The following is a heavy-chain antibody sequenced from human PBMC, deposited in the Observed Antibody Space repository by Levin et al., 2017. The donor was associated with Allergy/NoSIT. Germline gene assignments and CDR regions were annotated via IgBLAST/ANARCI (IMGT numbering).Heavy chain of an antibody. Sequence: SVKVSCKASGGTFSSYTISWVRQAPGQGLEWMGRIIPILGIANYAQKFQGRVTITADKSTSTAYMELSSLRSEDTAVYYCARARGWTTTTLNWYFDLWGRGTLVTVSS. D-gene: IGHD4-17*01. CDR2: IIPILGIA. CDR1: GGTFSSYT. V-gene: IGHV1-69*02. J-gene: IGHJ2*01. CDR3: ARARGWTTTTLNWYFDL.